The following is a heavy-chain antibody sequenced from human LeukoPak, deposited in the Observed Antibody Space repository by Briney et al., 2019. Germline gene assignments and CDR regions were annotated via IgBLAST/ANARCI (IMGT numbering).Heavy chain of an antibody. Sequence: GGSLRLSCGASGFAFSSHGMHWVRQAPGKGLECLTIIGYDGSEKYYADSVKGRFTVSRDNSRNTVYLHMNSVRAEDTAVYYCGKDLGSSARYLDRVDYWGQGTLVTVSS. J-gene: IGHJ4*02. V-gene: IGHV3-30*02. CDR3: GKDLGSSARYLDRVDY. D-gene: IGHD2-2*01. CDR2: IGYDGSEK. CDR1: GFAFSSHG.